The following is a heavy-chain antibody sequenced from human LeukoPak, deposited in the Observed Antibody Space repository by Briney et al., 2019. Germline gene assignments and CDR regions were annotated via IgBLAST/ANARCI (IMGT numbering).Heavy chain of an antibody. CDR1: GFPFNAYW. CDR2: IRQDGDTK. Sequence: PGGSLRLSCAASGFPFNAYWMTWVRQAPGKGLEWVANIRQDGDTKYYVDSVKGRFTISRDNAMNSLYLQMNSLRAEDTAMYYCAKGTKPVMTIPDYWGQGILVTVSS. J-gene: IGHJ4*02. CDR3: AKGTKPVMTIPDY. V-gene: IGHV3-7*03. D-gene: IGHD1/OR15-1a*01.